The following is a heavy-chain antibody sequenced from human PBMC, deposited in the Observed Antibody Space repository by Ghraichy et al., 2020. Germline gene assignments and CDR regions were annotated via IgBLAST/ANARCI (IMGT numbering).Heavy chain of an antibody. J-gene: IGHJ4*02. Sequence: GGSLRLSCAASGFTFSSYGMHWVRKAPGKGLEWVAIISKDESSKHYADSVKGRFTISRDNSKNTLFLQMHSLRVEDTAVYYCARGREWQWRAIDYWGQGILVTVSS. CDR3: ARGREWQWRAIDY. CDR1: GFTFSSYG. V-gene: IGHV3-30*03. CDR2: ISKDESSK. D-gene: IGHD6-19*01.